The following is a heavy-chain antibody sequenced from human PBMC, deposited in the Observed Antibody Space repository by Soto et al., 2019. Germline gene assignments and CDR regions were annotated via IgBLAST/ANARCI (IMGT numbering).Heavy chain of an antibody. Sequence: EVQLLESGGGLARPGGALRLCCTASGFTFSSYAMTWVRQAPGKGLAWVSGISGSVGTTHYTDAVKGRFTVSSDNSNNPVCRQMNSLRVEDTAVYYCARGQGIVMFPVPVGIVNRPKPTGFDYWGQGPLVTVST. V-gene: IGHV3-23*01. CDR1: GFTFSSYA. D-gene: IGHD2-15*01. CDR3: ARGQGIVMFPVPVGIVNRPKPTGFDY. J-gene: IGHJ4*02. CDR2: ISGSVGTT.